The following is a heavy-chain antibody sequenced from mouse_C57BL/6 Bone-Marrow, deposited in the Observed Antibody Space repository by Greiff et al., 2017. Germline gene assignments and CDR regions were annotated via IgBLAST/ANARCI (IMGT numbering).Heavy chain of an antibody. CDR3: ARDADDGYSLCWYFDV. CDR1: GFTFSDFY. CDR2: SRNKANDYTT. D-gene: IGHD2-3*01. Sequence: EVMLVESGGGLVQSGRSLRLSCATSGFTFSDFYMEWVRQAPGKGLEWIAASRNKANDYTTEYSASVKGRFIVSSYTSQSILYLQMNALRAEDTAIYYCARDADDGYSLCWYFDVWGTGTTVTVSS. V-gene: IGHV7-1*01. J-gene: IGHJ1*03.